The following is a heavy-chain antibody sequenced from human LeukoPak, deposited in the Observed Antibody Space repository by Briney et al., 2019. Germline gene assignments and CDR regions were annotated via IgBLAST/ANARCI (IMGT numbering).Heavy chain of an antibody. CDR3: ARFSDRYYYGMDV. V-gene: IGHV4-59*01. D-gene: IGHD2/OR15-2a*01. CDR2: IYYSGST. CDR1: GGSFSSYY. Sequence: SETLSLTCTVSGGSFSSYYWSWIRQPPGKGLEWIGYIYYSGSTNYNPSLKSRVTISVDTSKNQFSLKLSSVTAADTAVYYCARFSDRYYYGMDVWGQGTTVTVSS. J-gene: IGHJ6*02.